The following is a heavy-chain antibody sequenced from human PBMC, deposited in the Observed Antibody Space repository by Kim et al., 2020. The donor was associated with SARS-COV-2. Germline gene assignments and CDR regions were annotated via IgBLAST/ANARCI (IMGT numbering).Heavy chain of an antibody. D-gene: IGHD3-10*01. CDR3: ARDSMVRGAHGAFDI. Sequence: SETLSLTCTVSGGSISSGGYYWSWIRQHPGKGLEWIGYIYYSGSTYYNPSLKSRVTISVDTSKNQFSLKLSSVTAADTAVYYCARDSMVRGAHGAFDIWGQGTMVTVSS. V-gene: IGHV4-31*03. CDR1: GGSISSGGYY. J-gene: IGHJ3*02. CDR2: IYYSGST.